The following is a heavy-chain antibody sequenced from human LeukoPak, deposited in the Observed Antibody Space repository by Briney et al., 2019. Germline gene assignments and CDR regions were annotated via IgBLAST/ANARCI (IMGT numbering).Heavy chain of an antibody. CDR2: IKKDGS. CDR1: GFTFTNAW. J-gene: IGHJ4*02. D-gene: IGHD6-19*01. V-gene: IGHV3-7*03. CDR3: ARASSFDY. Sequence: GGSLRLSCAASGFTFTNAWMNWVRQAPGEGLEWVANIKKDGSADSVKGRFTISRDNAHNLLYLQMNSLRVGDTAVYFCARASSFDYWGQGTLATVS.